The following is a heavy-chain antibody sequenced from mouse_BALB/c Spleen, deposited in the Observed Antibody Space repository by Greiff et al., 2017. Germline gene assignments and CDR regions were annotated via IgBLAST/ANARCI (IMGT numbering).Heavy chain of an antibody. Sequence: EVQRVESGGGLVKPGGSLKLSCAASGFTFSDYYMYWVRQTPEKRLEWVATISDGGSYTYYPDSVKGRFTISRDNAKNNLYLQMSSLKSEDTAMYYCAREGTTAKMDYWGQGTSVTVSS. J-gene: IGHJ4*01. CDR2: ISDGGSYT. D-gene: IGHD1-2*01. CDR3: AREGTTAKMDY. V-gene: IGHV5-4*02. CDR1: GFTFSDYY.